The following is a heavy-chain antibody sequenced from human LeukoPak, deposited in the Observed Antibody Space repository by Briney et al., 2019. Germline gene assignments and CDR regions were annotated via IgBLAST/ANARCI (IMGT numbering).Heavy chain of an antibody. CDR1: GVTFSSYG. Sequence: PGGSLRLSCAASGVTFSSYGMRSVRQAPGKGLEWVAFTRYDGSNKYYADSVKGRFTISRDNSKNTLYLQMNSLRDEDTAVYYSANDGYYDSSGLYSFDYWGQGTLVTVSS. D-gene: IGHD3-22*01. V-gene: IGHV3-30*02. J-gene: IGHJ4*02. CDR2: TRYDGSNK. CDR3: ANDGYYDSSGLYSFDY.